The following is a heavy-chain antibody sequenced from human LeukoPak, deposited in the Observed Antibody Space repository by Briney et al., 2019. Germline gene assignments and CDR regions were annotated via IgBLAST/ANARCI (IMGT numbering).Heavy chain of an antibody. V-gene: IGHV4-39*01. CDR1: GGSISSSSYF. CDR3: ASALWFGELELDP. CDR2: IYYSGST. J-gene: IGHJ5*02. Sequence: SSETLSLTCTVSGGSISSSSYFWGWTRQPPGKGLEWIGSIYYSGSTYYNPSLKSRVTISVDMSKNQFSMKLSSVTAADTAVYYCASALWFGELELDPWGQGTLVTVSS. D-gene: IGHD3-10*01.